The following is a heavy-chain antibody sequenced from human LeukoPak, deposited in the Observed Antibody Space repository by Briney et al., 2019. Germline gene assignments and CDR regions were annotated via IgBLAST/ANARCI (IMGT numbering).Heavy chain of an antibody. CDR1: GFTFSSYW. CDR2: IKQDGSEK. V-gene: IGHV3-7*03. CDR3: AGGRSSWYWGY. Sequence: GGSLRLSCAASGFTFSSYWMSWVRQAPGKGLEWVANIKQDGSEKYYVDSVKGRFTISRDNAKNTLYLQMSSLRAEDTAVYYCAGGRSSWYWGYWGQGTLVTVSS. J-gene: IGHJ4*02. D-gene: IGHD6-13*01.